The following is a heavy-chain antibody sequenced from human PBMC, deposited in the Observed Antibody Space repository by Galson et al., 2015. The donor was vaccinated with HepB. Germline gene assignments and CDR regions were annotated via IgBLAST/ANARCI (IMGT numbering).Heavy chain of an antibody. D-gene: IGHD2-21*01. CDR3: VRIENCGARSTTGGWFDP. J-gene: IGHJ5*02. Sequence: PALVKPTQTLTLTCTFSGFSLTTRGMCVSWIRQPPGKALEWLAVINWDDDKYYSTSLKTRLTISKDTSKNQVVLTMTNMDPVDSATYYCVRIENCGARSTTGGWFDPWGQGTLVTVSS. CDR1: GFSLTTRGMC. CDR2: INWDDDK. V-gene: IGHV2-70*01.